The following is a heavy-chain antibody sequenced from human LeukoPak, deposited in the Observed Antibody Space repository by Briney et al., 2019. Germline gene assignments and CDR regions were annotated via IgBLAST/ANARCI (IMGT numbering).Heavy chain of an antibody. V-gene: IGHV1-69*01. D-gene: IGHD3-3*01. CDR1: GGTFSSYA. CDR3: ARGKRITIFRVVIYRAFDI. J-gene: IGHJ3*02. Sequence: SVKVSCKASGGTFSSYAISWVRQALGQGLEWMGGIIPIFGTANYAQKFQGSVTITADESTSTAYMELSSLRSEDTAVYYCARGKRITIFRVVIYRAFDIWGQGTMVTVSS. CDR2: IIPIFGTA.